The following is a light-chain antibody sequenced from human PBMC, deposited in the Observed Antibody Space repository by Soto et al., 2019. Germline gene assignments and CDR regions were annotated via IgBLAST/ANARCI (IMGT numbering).Light chain of an antibody. CDR1: SGHSSYA. J-gene: IGLJ3*02. Sequence: QLVLTQSPSASASLGASVKLTCTLSSGHSSYAIAWHQQQPEKGPRYLMKLNSDGSHSKGDGIPYRCSGSSSGAKRYLTISSLQCEDEADYYCQTWGTGIRVFGGGTKLTVL. CDR2: LNSDGSH. V-gene: IGLV4-69*01. CDR3: QTWGTGIRV.